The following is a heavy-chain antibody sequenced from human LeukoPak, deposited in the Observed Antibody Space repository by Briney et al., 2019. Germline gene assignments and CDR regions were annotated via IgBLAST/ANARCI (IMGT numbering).Heavy chain of an antibody. CDR2: INGNGDKT. V-gene: IGHV3-64*02. D-gene: IGHD2/OR15-2a*01. CDR1: GFTFSGFS. J-gene: IGHJ5*02. Sequence: GGSLRLSCAASGFTFSGFSMHWIRQAPGRGLEYVSAINGNGDKTFYTDSVRGRFTIFRDNSKNTLFLQMGSLRGEDTALYFCARIGMENFYDLWGQATLVTVSS. CDR3: ARIGMENFYDL.